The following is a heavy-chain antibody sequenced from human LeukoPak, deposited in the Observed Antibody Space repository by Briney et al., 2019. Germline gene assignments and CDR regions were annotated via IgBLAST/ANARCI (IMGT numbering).Heavy chain of an antibody. D-gene: IGHD4-23*01. Sequence: QPGRSLRLSCAASGFTFSSYGMHWVRQAPGKGLEWVAVIPYGGSNKYYADSVKGRFTISRDNSKNTLYLQMNSLRAEDTAVYYCAKDINRYDGNFDYWGQGTLVTVSS. V-gene: IGHV3-30*18. CDR3: AKDINRYDGNFDY. CDR2: IPYGGSNK. CDR1: GFTFSSYG. J-gene: IGHJ4*02.